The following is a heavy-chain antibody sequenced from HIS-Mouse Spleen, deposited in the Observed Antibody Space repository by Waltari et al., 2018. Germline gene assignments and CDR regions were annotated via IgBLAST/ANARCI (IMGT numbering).Heavy chain of an antibody. CDR3: ARGHDYSNYFDY. J-gene: IGHJ4*02. V-gene: IGHV1-8*01. CDR2: MKPNGGNT. Sequence: QVQLVQSGAEVKKPGASVKVTCKASGYTFTSYDINWLRQATGQGLEWMGWMKPNGGNTGYAQSFQGRVTMTRNTSISTAYRGLSSLRSEDTAVYYCARGHDYSNYFDYWGQGTLVTVSS. CDR1: GYTFTSYD. D-gene: IGHD4-4*01.